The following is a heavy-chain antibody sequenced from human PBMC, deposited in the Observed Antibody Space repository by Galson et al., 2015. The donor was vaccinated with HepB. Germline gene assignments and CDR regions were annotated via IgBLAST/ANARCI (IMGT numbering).Heavy chain of an antibody. J-gene: IGHJ3*02. CDR3: AKGGWEWLFGYDDELPNDAFDI. CDR2: ISGSGGST. CDR1: GFTFSSYA. Sequence: SLRLSCAASGFTFSSYAMSWVRQAPGKGLEWVSAISGSGGSTYYADSVKGRFTISRDNSKNTLYLQMNSLRAEDTAVYYCAKGGWEWLFGYDDELPNDAFDIWGQGTMVTVSS. D-gene: IGHD3-3*01. V-gene: IGHV3-23*01.